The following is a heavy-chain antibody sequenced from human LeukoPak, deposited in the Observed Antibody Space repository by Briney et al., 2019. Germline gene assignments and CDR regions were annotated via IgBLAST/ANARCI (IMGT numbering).Heavy chain of an antibody. CDR3: ARDYRHCSSTSCSI. J-gene: IGHJ4*02. Sequence: GGSLRLSCAASGFTFSSYSMNWVRQAPGKGLEWVSSISSSSSHIYYADSVKGRFTISRDNAKNSLYLQMNSLRAEDTAVYYCARDYRHCSSTSCSIGGQGTLVTVSS. D-gene: IGHD2-2*01. CDR1: GFTFSSYS. CDR2: ISSSSSHI. V-gene: IGHV3-21*01.